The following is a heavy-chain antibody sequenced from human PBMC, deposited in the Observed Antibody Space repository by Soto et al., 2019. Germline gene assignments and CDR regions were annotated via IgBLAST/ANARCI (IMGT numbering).Heavy chain of an antibody. Sequence: QVQLVESGGGVVQPERSLRLSCAASGFTFSRYGMHWVRQTPGKGLEWVAVISDNGSDKYYGDSVKGRFTISRDNSKNNLDLQMNSLRAEDTAVYFCARDPFGQTYPVVYDYWGQGTLVTVSS. V-gene: IGHV3-30*03. CDR1: GFTFSRYG. CDR3: ARDPFGQTYPVVYDY. D-gene: IGHD3-3*01. CDR2: ISDNGSDK. J-gene: IGHJ4*02.